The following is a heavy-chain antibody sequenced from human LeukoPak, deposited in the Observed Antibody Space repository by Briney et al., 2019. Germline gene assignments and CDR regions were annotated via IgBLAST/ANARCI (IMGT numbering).Heavy chain of an antibody. D-gene: IGHD6-19*01. J-gene: IGHJ4*02. CDR3: ARSQGIAVAAPPGY. Sequence: SETLSLTCAVYGGSFSGYYWSWIRQPPGKGLEWIGEINHSGSTNYNPSLKSRVTISVDTSKNQFSLKLSSVTAADTAVYYCARSQGIAVAAPPGYWGQGTLVTVSA. CDR2: INHSGST. CDR1: GGSFSGYY. V-gene: IGHV4-34*01.